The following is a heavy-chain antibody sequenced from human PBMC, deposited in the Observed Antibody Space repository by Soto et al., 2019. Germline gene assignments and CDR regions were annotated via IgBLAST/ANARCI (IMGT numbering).Heavy chain of an antibody. CDR2: IYYSGST. CDR3: TRVGGYYGDYPNFDY. J-gene: IGHJ4*02. V-gene: IGHV4-59*01. CDR1: GSSIRPYY. Sequence: SETLSLTCSVSGSSIRPYYWSWIRHPPGKGLEWIGNIYYSGSTNYNPSLKSRVIMSVASSKNQVSLRLNSVTAADTAVYYCTRVGGYYGDYPNFDYWGQGALVTVSS. D-gene: IGHD4-17*01.